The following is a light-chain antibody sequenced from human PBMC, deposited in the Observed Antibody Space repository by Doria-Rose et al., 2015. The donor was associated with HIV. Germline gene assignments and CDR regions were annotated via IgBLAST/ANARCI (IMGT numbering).Light chain of an antibody. J-gene: IGLJ3*02. V-gene: IGLV8-61*01. CDR3: VLYMGSGIWM. Sequence: QAVVTQEPSSSVSLGGTVTLTCGLTSGPVTGAYYPSWHQQTPRQAPRTLIYNTYSLSSGVSDRFSGSILGNKAALTISGAQADDESDYYCVLYMGSGIWMFGGGTKLTVL. CDR1: SGPVTGAYY. CDR2: NTY.